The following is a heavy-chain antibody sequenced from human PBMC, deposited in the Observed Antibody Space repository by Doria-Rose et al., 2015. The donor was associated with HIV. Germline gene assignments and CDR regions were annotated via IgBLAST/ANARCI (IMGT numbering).Heavy chain of an antibody. CDR1: GLSFESYA. V-gene: IGHV3-9*01. Sequence: VQLVQSGGGLVQPGRSLRLSCVGSGLSFESYAMHWVRLAPGKGLEWVAGISWDSGAKGNADSVEGRFTISRDNAKKSVYLEMRSLRPEDTAFYYCAKAPIIGPKYYFYMDVWGKGTSVTVSS. D-gene: IGHD3-3*01. J-gene: IGHJ6*03. CDR3: AKAPIIGPKYYFYMDV. CDR2: ISWDSGAK.